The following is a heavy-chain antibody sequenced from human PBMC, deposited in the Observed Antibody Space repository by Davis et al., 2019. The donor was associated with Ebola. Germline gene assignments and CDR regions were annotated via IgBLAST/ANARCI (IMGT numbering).Heavy chain of an antibody. CDR2: ISGSGGST. Sequence: PGGSLRLSCAASGFTFSSYAMSWVRQAPGKGLEWVSAISGSGGSTYYADSVKGRFTISRDNAKNSLYLQMNSLRAEDTAVYYCARGGRGGAAANTPPGGMDVWGQGTTVTVSS. CDR3: ARGGRGGAAANTPPGGMDV. D-gene: IGHD6-13*01. V-gene: IGHV3-23*01. CDR1: GFTFSSYA. J-gene: IGHJ6*02.